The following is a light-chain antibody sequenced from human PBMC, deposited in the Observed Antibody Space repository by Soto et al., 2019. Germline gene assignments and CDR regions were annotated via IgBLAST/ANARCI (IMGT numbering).Light chain of an antibody. V-gene: IGKV1-5*01. CDR1: QSISDY. CDR2: DAS. CDR3: QQYYTYWHM. J-gene: IGKJ1*01. Sequence: DIQMTQSPSTLSASVGDRVIITCRASQSISDYLAWYQQKPGKPPKLLIYDASNLESGVPSTFSGSGSGTEFTLTISSLQPDDFATYYCQQYYTYWHMFGQGTKVDIK.